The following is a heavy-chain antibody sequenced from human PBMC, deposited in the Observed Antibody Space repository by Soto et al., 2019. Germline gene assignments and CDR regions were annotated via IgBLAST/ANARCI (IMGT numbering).Heavy chain of an antibody. D-gene: IGHD3-10*01. CDR3: ASRRITMVRGVIGAFDI. Sequence: ASVKVSCTASDYTFTSYGISWVRQAPGQGLEWMGWISAYNGNTNYAQKLQGRVTMTTDTSTSTAYMELRSLRSDDTAVYYCASRRITMVRGVIGAFDIWGQGTMVT. V-gene: IGHV1-18*01. CDR1: DYTFTSYG. CDR2: ISAYNGNT. J-gene: IGHJ3*02.